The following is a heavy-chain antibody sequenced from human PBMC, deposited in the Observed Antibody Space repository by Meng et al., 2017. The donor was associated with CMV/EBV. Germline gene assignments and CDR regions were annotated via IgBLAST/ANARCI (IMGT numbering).Heavy chain of an antibody. V-gene: IGHV3-21*01. CDR1: GFTFSSYN. J-gene: IGHJ4*02. Sequence: GGSLRLSCAASGFTFSSYNMNWVRQAPGKGLEWVSSISSSSSYIYYADSVKGRFTISRDNTKNSLYLQMNSLRGEDTAVYYCARNPSGSYPWDFFDYWGQGTLVTVSS. D-gene: IGHD1-26*01. CDR2: ISSSSSYI. CDR3: ARNPSGSYPWDFFDY.